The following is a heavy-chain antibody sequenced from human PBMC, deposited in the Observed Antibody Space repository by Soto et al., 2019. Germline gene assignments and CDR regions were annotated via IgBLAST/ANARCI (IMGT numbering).Heavy chain of an antibody. CDR3: AREGSYSAYNFAHGIQLWSFDF. V-gene: IGHV4-4*07. Sequence: SETLSLTCTVSGGSINTFYWSWVRQPAGKGLEWIGRIFSSGSTSFNPSLESRVAMSVDTSKNHFSLNLSPVTAADMAVYYCAREGSYSAYNFAHGIQLWSFDFWGQGAMVTVYS. CDR1: GGSINTFY. D-gene: IGHD5-18*01. CDR2: IFSSGST. J-gene: IGHJ4*02.